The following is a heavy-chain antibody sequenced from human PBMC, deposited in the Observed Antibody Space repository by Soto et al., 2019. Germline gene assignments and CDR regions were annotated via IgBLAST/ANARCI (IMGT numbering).Heavy chain of an antibody. D-gene: IGHD3-22*01. J-gene: IGHJ4*02. CDR3: ARLVVSGYYPDY. CDR2: ISSSSSYI. Sequence: EVQLVESGGGLVKPGGSLRLSCAASGFTFSSYSMNWVRQAPGKGLEWVSSISSSSSYIYYADSVKGRFTISRDNAKNSLYLQMNSLRAEDTAVYYCARLVVSGYYPDYWGQGTLVTVSS. V-gene: IGHV3-21*01. CDR1: GFTFSSYS.